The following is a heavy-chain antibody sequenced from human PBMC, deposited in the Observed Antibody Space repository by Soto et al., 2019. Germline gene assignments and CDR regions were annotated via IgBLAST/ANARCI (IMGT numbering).Heavy chain of an antibody. CDR2: IYYHGDT. CDR1: GGSIRSALYY. D-gene: IGHD1-1*01. Sequence: QLQLLGSGPGLVKSSETLSLTCTVSGGSIRSALYYWGWIRQPPGQGLEWIGNIYYHGDTYYNPFIQSRVSISVDTSRNQISLRLSYVTAGDTAVYYCARLTLDGTRYFDYWGQGAVVTVSS. CDR3: ARLTLDGTRYFDY. V-gene: IGHV4-39*01. J-gene: IGHJ4*02.